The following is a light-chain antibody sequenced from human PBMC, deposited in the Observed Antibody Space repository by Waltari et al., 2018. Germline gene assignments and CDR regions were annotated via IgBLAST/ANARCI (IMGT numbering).Light chain of an antibody. CDR1: SSDVGSYNL. CDR3: CSYAGSSTVV. V-gene: IGLV2-23*02. CDR2: EVS. J-gene: IGLJ2*01. Sequence: QSALTQPASVSGSPGQSITISCTGTSSDVGSYNLVSWYQQHPGNAPKFRIYEVSKRPSGVSNRFSGSKAGNTASLTISGLHAEDEADYYCCSYAGSSTVVFCGGTKLTVL.